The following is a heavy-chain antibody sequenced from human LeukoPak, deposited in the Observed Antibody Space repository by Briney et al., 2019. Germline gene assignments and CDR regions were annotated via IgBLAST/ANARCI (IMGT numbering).Heavy chain of an antibody. V-gene: IGHV3-30*02. CDR1: GIRFSSCS. J-gene: IGHJ4*02. D-gene: IGHD1-1*01. CDR2: IRFDDSDK. CDR3: AKDAHWTFED. Sequence: PGGSLRLSCAVSGIRFSSCSMHWVRQAPDKRLKWVAFIRFDDSDKYYADSVKGRFSISRDNSKNTVYLQMNSLRGEDTALYYCAKDAHWTFEDWSQGTLGTVSS.